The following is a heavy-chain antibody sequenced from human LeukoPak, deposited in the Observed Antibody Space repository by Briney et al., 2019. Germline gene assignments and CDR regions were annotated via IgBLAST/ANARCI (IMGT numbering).Heavy chain of an antibody. V-gene: IGHV3-21*01. CDR3: ARVLLIYYYDSSGYYDY. D-gene: IGHD3-22*01. J-gene: IGHJ4*02. CDR1: GFTFSSYS. Sequence: PGGSLRLSCAGSGFTFSSYSMNWVRQAPGKGLEWVSSISSSSYIYYADSVKGRFTISRDNAKNSLYLQMNSLRAEDTAVYYCARVLLIYYYDSSGYYDYWGQGTLVTVSS. CDR2: ISSSSYI.